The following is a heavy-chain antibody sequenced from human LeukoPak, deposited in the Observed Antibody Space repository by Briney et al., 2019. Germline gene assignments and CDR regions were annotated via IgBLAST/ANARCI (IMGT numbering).Heavy chain of an antibody. Sequence: GEALKISCKGSGYSFTSYLIGWGRPMPGGGLEWMGIINPGDSETKYSPSFQGQVTISADKSISTAYLQWSSLKASDTAMYYCARPGYRSRYFDYWGQGTLVTVSS. CDR1: GYSFTSYL. V-gene: IGHV5-51*01. CDR2: INPGDSET. CDR3: ARPGYRSRYFDY. D-gene: IGHD6-19*01. J-gene: IGHJ4*02.